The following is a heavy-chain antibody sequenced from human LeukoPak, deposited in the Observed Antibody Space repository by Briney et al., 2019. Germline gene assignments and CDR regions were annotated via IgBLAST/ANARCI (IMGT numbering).Heavy chain of an antibody. CDR2: IYYSGST. V-gene: IGHV4-39*01. CDR3: ARIYSSSGYNWFDP. Sequence: SETLSLTCTVSGGSISSSSYYWGWIRQPPGKGLEWIGSIYYSGSTYYNPSLKSRVTISVDTSKNQFSLKLSSVTAADTAVYYCARIYSSSGYNWFDPWGQGTLVTVSS. J-gene: IGHJ5*02. D-gene: IGHD6-6*01. CDR1: GGSISSSSYY.